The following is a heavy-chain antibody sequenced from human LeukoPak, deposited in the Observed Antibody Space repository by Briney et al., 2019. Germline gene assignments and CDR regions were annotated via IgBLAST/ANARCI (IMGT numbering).Heavy chain of an antibody. CDR2: INHSGST. J-gene: IGHJ4*02. D-gene: IGHD3/OR15-3a*01. CDR3: ARDWTSRRNFDY. CDR1: GGSFSGYY. V-gene: IGHV4-34*01. Sequence: SETLSLTCAVYGGSFSGYYWSWIRQPPGKGLEWIGEINHSGSTNYNPSLKSRVTISVETSKNQFSLKLSSVTAADTAVYYCARDWTSRRNFDYWGQGTLVTVSS.